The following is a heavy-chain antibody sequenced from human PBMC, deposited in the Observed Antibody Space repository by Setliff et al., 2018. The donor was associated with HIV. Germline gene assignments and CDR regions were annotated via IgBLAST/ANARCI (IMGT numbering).Heavy chain of an antibody. CDR2: INHSGST. J-gene: IGHJ4*02. CDR3: ARRPYYFDY. V-gene: IGHV4-34*01. CDR1: GGSFSGYY. Sequence: PSETLSLTCAVYGGSFSGYYWSWIRQPPGKGLEWIGEINHSGSTNYNPSLKSRVTISVDTSKKQSSLKLSSVTAAATAVYYCARRPYYFDYWGQGTLVTVSS.